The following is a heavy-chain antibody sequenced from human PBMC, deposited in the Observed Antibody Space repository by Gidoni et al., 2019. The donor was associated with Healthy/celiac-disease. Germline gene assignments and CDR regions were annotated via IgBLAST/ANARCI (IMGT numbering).Heavy chain of an antibody. J-gene: IGHJ2*01. CDR2: INPNSGGT. CDR3: ARCTVTQNYWYFDL. D-gene: IGHD4-17*01. CDR1: GYTFSGYY. V-gene: IGHV1-2*02. Sequence: QVQLVQSGAEVKKPGASVKASCKASGYTFSGYYMHWVRQAPGQGLEWMGWINPNSGGTNYSQKFQCRVTMTRDTSISTAYMELSRLRSDDTAVYYCARCTVTQNYWYFDLWGHGTLVTVSS.